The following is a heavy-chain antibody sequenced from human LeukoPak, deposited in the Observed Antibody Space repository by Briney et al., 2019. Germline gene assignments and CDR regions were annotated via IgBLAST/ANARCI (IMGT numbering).Heavy chain of an antibody. Sequence: ASVKVSCKASGYTFTSYYMHWVRQAPGQRLEWMGWINAGNGNTKYSQEFQGRVTITRDTSASTAYMELSSLRSEDMAVYYCARGLPPYNWFDPWGQGTLVTVSS. CDR3: ARGLPPYNWFDP. D-gene: IGHD2-15*01. J-gene: IGHJ5*02. CDR1: GYTFTSYY. V-gene: IGHV1-3*03. CDR2: INAGNGNT.